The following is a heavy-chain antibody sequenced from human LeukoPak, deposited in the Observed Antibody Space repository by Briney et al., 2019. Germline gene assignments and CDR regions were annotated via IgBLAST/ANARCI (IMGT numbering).Heavy chain of an antibody. J-gene: IGHJ6*03. CDR2: ISSSSSTI. V-gene: IGHV3-48*01. CDR3: ARVEGITIFGVVIPIHYMDV. Sequence: PGGSLRLSCAASGFTFSSYSMNWVRQAPGKGLEWVSYISSSSSTIYYADSVKGRFTISRDNAKNSLYLQMNSLRAEDTAVYYCARVEGITIFGVVIPIHYMDVWGKGTTVTVSS. D-gene: IGHD3-3*01. CDR1: GFTFSSYS.